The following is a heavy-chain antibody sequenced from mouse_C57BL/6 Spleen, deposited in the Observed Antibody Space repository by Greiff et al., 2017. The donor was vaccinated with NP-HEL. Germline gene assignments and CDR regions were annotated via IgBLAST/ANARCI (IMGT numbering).Heavy chain of an antibody. J-gene: IGHJ2*01. Sequence: DVQLQESGPELVKPGASVKIPCKASGYTFTDYNMDWVKQSHGKSLEWIGDINPNNGGTIYNQKFKGKATLTVDKSSSTAYMELRSLTSEDTAVYYCARLRRGYDGYFFYFDYWGQGTTLTVSS. CDR2: INPNNGGT. D-gene: IGHD2-3*01. CDR1: GYTFTDYN. CDR3: ARLRRGYDGYFFYFDY. V-gene: IGHV1-18*01.